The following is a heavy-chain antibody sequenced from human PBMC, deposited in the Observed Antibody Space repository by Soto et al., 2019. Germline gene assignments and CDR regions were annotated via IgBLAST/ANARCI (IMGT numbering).Heavy chain of an antibody. J-gene: IGHJ4*02. Sequence: PGGSLRLSCAASGFTFSNAWMSWVRQAPGKGLEWVGRIKSKTDGGRADYAAPVNGRFTMSRDDSKKTLYLQMSSLKSEDTAVYYCTTQSLEAPAAGFDYWGQGTLVTVSS. CDR1: GFTFSNAW. D-gene: IGHD2-2*01. CDR2: IKSKTDGGRA. CDR3: TTQSLEAPAAGFDY. V-gene: IGHV3-15*01.